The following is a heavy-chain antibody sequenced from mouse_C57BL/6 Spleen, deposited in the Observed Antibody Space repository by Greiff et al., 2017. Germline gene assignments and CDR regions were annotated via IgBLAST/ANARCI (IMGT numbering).Heavy chain of an antibody. CDR3: ASYYSNYGGAMDY. CDR1: GFTFTDYY. J-gene: IGHJ4*01. Sequence: EVHLVESGGGLVQPGGSLSLSCAASGFTFTDYYMSWVRQPPGKALEWLGFIRNKANGYTTEYSASVKGRFTISRDNSQSILYLQMNALRAEDSATYYCASYYSNYGGAMDYWGQGTSGTVSS. CDR2: IRNKANGYTT. D-gene: IGHD2-5*01. V-gene: IGHV7-3*01.